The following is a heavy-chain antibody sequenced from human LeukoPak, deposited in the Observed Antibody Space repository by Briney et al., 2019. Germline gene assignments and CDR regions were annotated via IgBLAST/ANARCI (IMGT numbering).Heavy chain of an antibody. D-gene: IGHD3-22*01. CDR2: INPNSGDT. CDR3: VRDHDSSGRTDDAFDI. Sequence: ASVKVSCKASGYSFTGYYIHWVRQAPGQGLEWMGRINPNSGDTTYAQKFQGRVTVTRDTSISTAYMELSSLRSDDTAVYYCVRDHDSSGRTDDAFDIWGQGTMVTVSS. V-gene: IGHV1-2*06. CDR1: GYSFTGYY. J-gene: IGHJ3*02.